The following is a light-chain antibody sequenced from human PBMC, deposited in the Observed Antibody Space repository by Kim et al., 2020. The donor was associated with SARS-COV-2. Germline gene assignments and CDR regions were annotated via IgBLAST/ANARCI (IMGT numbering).Light chain of an antibody. CDR3: QAWDSSIVV. J-gene: IGLJ2*01. V-gene: IGLV3-1*01. Sequence: SYELTQPPSVSVSPGQTASITCSGDKLGDKYACWYQQKPGQSPVLVIYQDSKRPSGIPERFSGSNSGNTATLTISGTQAMAEADYYCQAWDSSIVV. CDR1: KLGDKY. CDR2: QDS.